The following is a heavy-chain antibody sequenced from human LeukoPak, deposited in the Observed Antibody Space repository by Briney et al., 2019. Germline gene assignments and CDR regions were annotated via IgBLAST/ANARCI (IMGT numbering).Heavy chain of an antibody. CDR1: GFSLSASGVG. D-gene: IGHD5-12*01. V-gene: IGHV2-5*02. CDR3: AHNTGYSRIHDAFDI. Sequence: SGPTLVKPTQTLTLTCSFSGFSLSASGVGVGWIRQPPGKALEWLALIYWDDDKRYSPSLKTRLTITRDTSKNQVVLTMTNMDPVDTATYYCAHNTGYSRIHDAFDIWGQGTMVTVSS. J-gene: IGHJ3*02. CDR2: IYWDDDK.